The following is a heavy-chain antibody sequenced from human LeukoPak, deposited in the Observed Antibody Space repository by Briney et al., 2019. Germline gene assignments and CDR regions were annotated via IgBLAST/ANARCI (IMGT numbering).Heavy chain of an antibody. V-gene: IGHV4-34*01. CDR1: GGSFSGFC. CDR2: INHSGST. D-gene: IGHD4-11*01. CDR3: AKGTTLTTVGWFDP. J-gene: IGHJ5*02. Sequence: NPSETLSLTCAVYGGSFSGFCWGWIRQPPGKGLKWIGEINHSGSTNYNPSLKSPVTISVDTSKNQFSLRLSSVAAADTAVYCCAKGTTLTTVGWFDPWGQGTLVTVSS.